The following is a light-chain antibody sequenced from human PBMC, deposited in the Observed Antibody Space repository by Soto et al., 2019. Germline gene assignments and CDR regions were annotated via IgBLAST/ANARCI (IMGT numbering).Light chain of an antibody. CDR2: DAS. CDR3: QQYSSAPLT. J-gene: IGKJ1*01. V-gene: IGKV3-20*01. Sequence: EIVLTQSPGTLSLSPGERATLSCRASQSVTNNYLACYQQKAGQAPRLVIYDASSRATGIPERFSASGSGTDFTLTISILDPEDVVVYYCQQYSSAPLTFGQGTKVEIK. CDR1: QSVTNNY.